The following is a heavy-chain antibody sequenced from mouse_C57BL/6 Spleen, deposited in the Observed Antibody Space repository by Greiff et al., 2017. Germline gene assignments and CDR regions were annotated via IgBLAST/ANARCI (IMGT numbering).Heavy chain of an antibody. CDR2: IYPRSGNT. D-gene: IGHD2-4*01. CDR1: GYTFTSYG. CDR3: ARYRDDYDGYAMDY. Sequence: VQLQQSGAELARPGASVKLSCKASGYTFTSYGISWVKQRTGQGLEWIGEIYPRSGNTYYNEKFKGKATLTADKSSSTAYMELRSLTSEDSAVYFCARYRDDYDGYAMDYWGQGTSATVSS. J-gene: IGHJ4*01. V-gene: IGHV1-81*01.